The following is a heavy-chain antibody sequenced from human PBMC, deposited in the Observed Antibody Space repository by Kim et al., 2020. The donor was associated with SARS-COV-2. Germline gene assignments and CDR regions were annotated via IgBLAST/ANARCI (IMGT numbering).Heavy chain of an antibody. D-gene: IGHD3-22*01. J-gene: IGHJ3*02. V-gene: IGHV3-30*04. CDR2: ISYDGSNK. CDR3: ARDYNLHYYDSSGPNAFDI. CDR1: GFTFSSYA. Sequence: GGSLRLSCAASGFTFSSYAMHWVRQAPGKGLEWVAVISYDGSNKYYADSVKGRFTISRDNSKNTLYLQMNSLRAEDTAVYYCARDYNLHYYDSSGPNAFDIWGQGTMVTVSS.